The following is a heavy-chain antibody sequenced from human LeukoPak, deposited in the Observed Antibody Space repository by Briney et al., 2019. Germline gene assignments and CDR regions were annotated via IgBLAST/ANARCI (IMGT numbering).Heavy chain of an antibody. V-gene: IGHV4-30-4*08. CDR1: GGSFSGYY. CDR3: AREPNTAMALDAFDI. D-gene: IGHD5-18*01. J-gene: IGHJ3*02. CDR2: IYYSGST. Sequence: SETLSLTCAVYGGSFSGYYWSWIRQPPGKGLEWIGYIYYSGSTYYNPSLKSRVTISVDTSKNQFSLKLSSVTAADTAVYYCAREPNTAMALDAFDIWGQGTMVTVSS.